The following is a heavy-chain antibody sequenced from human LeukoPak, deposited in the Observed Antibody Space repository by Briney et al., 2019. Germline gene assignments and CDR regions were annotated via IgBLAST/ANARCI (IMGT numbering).Heavy chain of an antibody. J-gene: IGHJ4*02. D-gene: IGHD4-17*01. Sequence: GGSLRLSCAASGFTFSSYWMHWVRQAPGKGLVWVSYISSSGSTKYYADSVKGRFTISRDNAKNSLYLQMNSLRAEDTGVYYCAGVDYGASFIDYWGQGTLVTVSS. CDR1: GFTFSSYW. V-gene: IGHV3-48*04. CDR2: ISSSGSTK. CDR3: AGVDYGASFIDY.